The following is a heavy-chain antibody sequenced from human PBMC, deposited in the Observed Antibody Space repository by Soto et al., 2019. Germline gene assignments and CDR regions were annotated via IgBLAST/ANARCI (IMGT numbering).Heavy chain of an antibody. V-gene: IGHV4-4*07. CDR2: IYSSGST. Sequence: QVQLQESGPGLVKPSETLSLTCTVSGDSIRNFYWSWIRQPAGKGLEWIGRIYSSGSTDYNASLKSRVSMPVDRSNNQFFLRLTSVTAEDTAVYYCVRDCSGGGCYSDYGMDVWGQGTTVTVSS. D-gene: IGHD2-15*01. J-gene: IGHJ6*02. CDR1: GDSIRNFY. CDR3: VRDCSGGGCYSDYGMDV.